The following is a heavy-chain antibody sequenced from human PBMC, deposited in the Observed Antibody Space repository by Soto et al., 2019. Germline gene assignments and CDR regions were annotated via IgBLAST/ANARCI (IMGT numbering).Heavy chain of an antibody. CDR1: GFSISSDA. V-gene: IGHV3-23*01. J-gene: IGHJ4*02. Sequence: GGSLRLSCAASGFSISSDAMSWVRQAPGKGLEWVSGISGSGANTNYADSVKGRFAISIDNSKNTLYLQISSLRAEDTAVYYCAKRQSGNFGPFDSWGQGTLVTVSS. CDR3: AKRQSGNFGPFDS. CDR2: ISGSGANT. D-gene: IGHD2-21*02.